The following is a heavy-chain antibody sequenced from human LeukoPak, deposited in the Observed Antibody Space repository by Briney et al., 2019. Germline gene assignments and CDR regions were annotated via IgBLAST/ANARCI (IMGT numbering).Heavy chain of an antibody. CDR1: GFAFGKAW. V-gene: IGHV3-15*01. J-gene: IGHJ4*02. D-gene: IGHD6-6*01. CDR3: ATDKGARDY. CDR2: IKTKSEGGAT. Sequence: PGGSLRLSCAASGFAFGKAWMSWVRQAPGKGLQWVGRIKTKSEGGATDYAAPAKGRFTISRDDSENTLYLQMTSLKTEDTAVYYCATDKGARDYWGRGTLVAVSS.